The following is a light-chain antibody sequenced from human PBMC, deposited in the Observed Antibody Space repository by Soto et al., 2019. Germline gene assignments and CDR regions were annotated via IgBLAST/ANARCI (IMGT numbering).Light chain of an antibody. V-gene: IGKV1-8*01. J-gene: IGKJ5*01. CDR2: AAS. Sequence: AIRMSQSPSSLSASTEDRVTITCRASQGISSYLAWYQQKPGKAPKLLIYAASTLQSGVPSRFSGSGSGTEFTLTITSLQPEDFATYYCQQLNSFPITFGQGRLLAVK. CDR1: QGISSY. CDR3: QQLNSFPIT.